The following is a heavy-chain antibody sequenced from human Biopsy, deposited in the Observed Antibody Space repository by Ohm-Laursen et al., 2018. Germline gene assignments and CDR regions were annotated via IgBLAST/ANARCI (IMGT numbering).Heavy chain of an antibody. Sequence: EATVKISCKASGYTFISYGISWVRQAPGQGLEWMGWINPYNDGTHYAQKVQGRVTMTTDTSTNTAYMELRSLKSDDTALYYCALGGMRFLEWPGDFFKSWGQGTLVTVSS. CDR1: GYTFISYG. D-gene: IGHD3-3*01. V-gene: IGHV1-18*01. J-gene: IGHJ4*02. CDR2: INPYNDGT. CDR3: ALGGMRFLEWPGDFFKS.